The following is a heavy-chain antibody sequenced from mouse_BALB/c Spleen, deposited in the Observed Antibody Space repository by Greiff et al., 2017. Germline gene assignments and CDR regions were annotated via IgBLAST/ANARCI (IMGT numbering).Heavy chain of an antibody. Sequence: EVQLVESGGGLVQPGGSRKLSCAASGFTFSSFGMHWVRQAPEKGLEWVAYISSGSSTIYYADTVKGRFTISRDNPKNTLFLQMTSLRSEDTAMYYCARELTGSFAYWGQGTLVTVSA. CDR3: ARELTGSFAY. J-gene: IGHJ3*01. CDR1: GFTFSSFG. V-gene: IGHV5-17*02. D-gene: IGHD4-1*01. CDR2: ISSGSSTI.